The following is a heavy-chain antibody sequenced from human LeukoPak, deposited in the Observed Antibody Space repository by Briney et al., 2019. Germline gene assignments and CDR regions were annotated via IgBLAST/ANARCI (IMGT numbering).Heavy chain of an antibody. CDR2: LDYSGST. D-gene: IGHD2-2*01. Sequence: SETLSLTCTVSGGSISSYYWTWIRQLPGKGLEWIGYLDYSGSTNYNPSLKSRVTISVDTSKNQFSLKLSSVTAADTAVYYCARRRVPAAIFDYWGQGTLVTVSS. CDR1: GGSISSYY. J-gene: IGHJ4*02. V-gene: IGHV4-59*12. CDR3: ARRRVPAAIFDY.